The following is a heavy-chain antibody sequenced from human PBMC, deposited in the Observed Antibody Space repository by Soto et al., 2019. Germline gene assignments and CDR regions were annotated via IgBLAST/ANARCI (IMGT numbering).Heavy chain of an antibody. CDR3: AKDAGYDFWSGPILDAFDI. D-gene: IGHD3-3*01. CDR2: ISGSGGST. CDR1: GFTFSSYA. J-gene: IGHJ3*02. V-gene: IGHV3-23*01. Sequence: GGSLRLSCAASGFTFSSYAMSWVRQAPGKGLEWVSAISGSGGSTYYADSVKGRFTISRDNSKNTLYLQMNSLRAEDTAVYYCAKDAGYDFWSGPILDAFDIWGQGTMVTVSS.